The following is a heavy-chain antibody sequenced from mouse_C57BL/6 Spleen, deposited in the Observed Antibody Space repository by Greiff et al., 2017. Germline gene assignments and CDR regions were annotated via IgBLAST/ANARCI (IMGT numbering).Heavy chain of an antibody. CDR3: SLGDY. J-gene: IGHJ4*01. D-gene: IGHD3-1*01. Sequence: QVQLQQSGPELVKPGASVKISCKASGYAFSSSWMNWVKQRPGKGLEWIGRIYPGDGDTNYNGKLKGKATLTADKSSRTAYMQLSSLTSEDSAVYFCSLGDYWGQGTSVTVSS. CDR1: GYAFSSSW. V-gene: IGHV1-82*01. CDR2: IYPGDGDT.